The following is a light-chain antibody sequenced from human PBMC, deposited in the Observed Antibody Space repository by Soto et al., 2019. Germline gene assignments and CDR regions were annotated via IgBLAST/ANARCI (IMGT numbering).Light chain of an antibody. Sequence: EIVLTQSPGTLSLSPGERATLSCRASQSVSSSSLAWYQQKRGQAPRLLIHDASSRATGIPDRFSGSGSGTDFNLPISRLEPEDFAVYYCQQYGGSPRTFGQGTKVEVK. V-gene: IGKV3-20*01. J-gene: IGKJ1*01. CDR2: DAS. CDR3: QQYGGSPRT. CDR1: QSVSSSS.